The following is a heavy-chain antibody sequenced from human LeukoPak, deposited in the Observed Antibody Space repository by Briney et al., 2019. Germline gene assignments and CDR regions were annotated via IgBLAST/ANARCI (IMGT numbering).Heavy chain of an antibody. CDR1: GFTFSNYW. Sequence: GGSLRLSCAASGFTFSNYWMSWVRQAPGKGLEWVANIKKDGGEKHYVDSVKGRFTISRDSAKNSLYLQMNSLRAEDTAVYYCARDRGIAAAGTVGEFDYWGQGTLVTVSS. D-gene: IGHD6-13*01. CDR3: ARDRGIAAAGTVGEFDY. J-gene: IGHJ4*02. CDR2: IKKDGGEK. V-gene: IGHV3-7*01.